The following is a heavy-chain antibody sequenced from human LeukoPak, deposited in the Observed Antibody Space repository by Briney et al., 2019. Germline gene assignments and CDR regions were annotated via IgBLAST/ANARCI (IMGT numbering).Heavy chain of an antibody. J-gene: IGHJ4*02. CDR3: ARASGPFDY. D-gene: IGHD3-10*01. Sequence: GGSLRLSCSASGFTFSNYAMHWVRQAPGKGLEWVAVIWNDGSNKYYADSVKGRFTISRDNSKNTLYLQMNSLRAEDTAVYSCARASGPFDYWGQGTLVTVSS. CDR1: GFTFSNYA. V-gene: IGHV3-33*08. CDR2: IWNDGSNK.